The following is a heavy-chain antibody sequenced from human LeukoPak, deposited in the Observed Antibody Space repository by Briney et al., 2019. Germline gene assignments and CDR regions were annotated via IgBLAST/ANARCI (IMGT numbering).Heavy chain of an antibody. V-gene: IGHV4-4*07. Sequence: SGTLSLTCAVSGCTISSYYWSWIRQPAGTGLEWVGHMYPSGSTNYNPSLKSRGTMSVDTSKTQFTLKLSSETAADAAVYYCARVQSVAGTWYWFDPWGQGTLVTVSS. J-gene: IGHJ5*02. CDR1: GCTISSYY. D-gene: IGHD6-19*01. CDR3: ARVQSVAGTWYWFDP. CDR2: MYPSGST.